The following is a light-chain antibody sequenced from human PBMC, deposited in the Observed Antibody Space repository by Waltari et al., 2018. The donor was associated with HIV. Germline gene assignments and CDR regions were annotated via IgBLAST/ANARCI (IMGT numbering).Light chain of an antibody. CDR1: SSNIGAGHD. CDR3: HCTDSSLRGPVV. Sequence: QSVLTQPPSVSGAPGQRVTISCTGNSSNIGAGHDVHWYRQLPGTAPKFLISGNNFRPSGVPDRFSVSKSGTSASLVITGLQADDEAVYYCHCTDSSLRGPVVFGGGTKLTVL. J-gene: IGLJ2*01. V-gene: IGLV1-40*01. CDR2: GNN.